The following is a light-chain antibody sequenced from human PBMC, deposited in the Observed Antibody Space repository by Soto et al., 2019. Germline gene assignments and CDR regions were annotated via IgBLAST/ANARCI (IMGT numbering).Light chain of an antibody. CDR2: DAS. CDR1: QSISSW. Sequence: DIQMTQSPSTLSASVGDRVTITCRASQSISSWLAWYQQKPGKAPKLLIYDASSLESGVPSRFSGSGSGTEFTLTISSLQPDDVATYDCQQYNSFPWRCGQGTKVEIK. J-gene: IGKJ1*01. CDR3: QQYNSFPWR. V-gene: IGKV1-5*01.